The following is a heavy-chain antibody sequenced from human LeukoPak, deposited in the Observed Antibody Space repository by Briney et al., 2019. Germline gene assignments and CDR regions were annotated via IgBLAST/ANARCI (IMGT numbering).Heavy chain of an antibody. CDR1: GDSISSSSSY. CDR3: ARRRVWGSYRVDYFDY. D-gene: IGHD3-16*02. CDR2: IYYSGST. J-gene: IGHJ4*02. Sequence: PSETLSLTCTVSGDSISSSSSYWGWIRQPPGEGLEWIGSIYYSGSTYYNTSLKSRVTISVDTSKNQFSLKLSSVTAADTAVYYCARRRVWGSYRVDYFDYWGQGTLVTVSS. V-gene: IGHV4-39*01.